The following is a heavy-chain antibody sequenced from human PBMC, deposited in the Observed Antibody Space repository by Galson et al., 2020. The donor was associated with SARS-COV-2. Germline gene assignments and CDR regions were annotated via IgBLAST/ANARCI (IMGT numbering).Heavy chain of an antibody. V-gene: IGHV3-30-3*01. D-gene: IGHD2-2*01. CDR2: ISYDGSNK. CDR3: ARDFGYCSSTSCYGYYYYYGMDV. Sequence: GESLKISCAASGFTFSSYTMHWVRQAPGKGLEWVAVISYDGSNKYYADSVKGRFTISRDNSKNTLYLQMNSLRAEDTAVYYCARDFGYCSSTSCYGYYYYYGMDVWGQGTTVTVSS. CDR1: GFTFSSYT. J-gene: IGHJ6*02.